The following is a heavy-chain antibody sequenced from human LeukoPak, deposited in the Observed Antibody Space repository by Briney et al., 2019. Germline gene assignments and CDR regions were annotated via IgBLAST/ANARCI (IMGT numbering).Heavy chain of an antibody. CDR2: ISGSGGST. Sequence: GGSLRLSCAASGFTFSSYAMSWVRQTPGKGLEWVSAISGSGGSTYYADSVKGRFTISRDNYKNTLYLEMNSLRAEDTAVYYCAKGGWGDPGAAFGIWGQGTMVTVSS. V-gene: IGHV3-23*01. CDR3: AKGGWGDPGAAFGI. J-gene: IGHJ3*02. CDR1: GFTFSSYA. D-gene: IGHD3-16*01.